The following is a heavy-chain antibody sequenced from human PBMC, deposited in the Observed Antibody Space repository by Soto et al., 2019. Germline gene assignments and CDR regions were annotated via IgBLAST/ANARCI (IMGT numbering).Heavy chain of an antibody. D-gene: IGHD6-13*01. CDR3: ASRGSSSWIRPFYYYYYGMDV. CDR1: GGTFSSYA. CDR2: IIPIFGTA. J-gene: IGHJ6*02. Sequence: GASVKVSCKASGGTFSSYAISWVRQAPGQGLEWMGGIIPIFGTANYAQKFQGRVTITADESTSTAYMELSSLRSEDTAVYYCASRGSSSWIRPFYYYYYGMDVWGHGTTVTVSS. V-gene: IGHV1-69*13.